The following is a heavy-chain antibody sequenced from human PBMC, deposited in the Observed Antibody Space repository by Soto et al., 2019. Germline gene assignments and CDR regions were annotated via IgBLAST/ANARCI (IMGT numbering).Heavy chain of an antibody. J-gene: IGHJ4*02. D-gene: IGHD2-15*01. CDR2: IVPIVDTS. V-gene: IGHV1-69*12. Sequence: QVQLVQSGAEVRQPASSVKVSCKTSGGTFSSYAISWVRQAPGQGLEWMGGIVPIVDTSTYAQKFQGRVTVTACGSTSPVYTELSSLRSDDTAVYYCVSVVAIPGFPDNWGQGTLVTVSS. CDR1: GGTFSSYA. CDR3: VSVVAIPGFPDN.